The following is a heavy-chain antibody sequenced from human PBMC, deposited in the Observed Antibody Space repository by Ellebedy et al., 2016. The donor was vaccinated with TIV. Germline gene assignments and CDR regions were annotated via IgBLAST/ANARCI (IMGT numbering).Heavy chain of an antibody. V-gene: IGHV5-51*01. D-gene: IGHD5-18*01. J-gene: IGHJ4*02. CDR3: ARHGDSYGYDEGYFDY. CDR2: IYPGDSDT. CDR1: GYSFTSYW. Sequence: GESLKISXKGSGYSFTSYWIGWVRQMPGKGLEWMGIIYPGDSDTRYSPSFQGQVTISADKSISTAYLQWSSLKASDTAMYYCARHGDSYGYDEGYFDYWGQGTLVTVSS.